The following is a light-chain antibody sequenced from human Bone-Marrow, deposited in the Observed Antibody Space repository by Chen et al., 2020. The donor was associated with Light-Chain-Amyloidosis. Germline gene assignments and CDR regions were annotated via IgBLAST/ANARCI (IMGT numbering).Light chain of an antibody. CDR2: DVS. CDR1: NIGSAS. Sequence: SYVLTQPSLVSVAPGQTATTACGGNNIGSASVHWYQQTPGQAPLLVVYDVSDRPSGIPERLSGSNSGNMAPLTISRVEAGDEADYYCQVWDRSSDRPVFGGGTKLTVL. V-gene: IGLV3-21*02. CDR3: QVWDRSSDRPV. J-gene: IGLJ3*02.